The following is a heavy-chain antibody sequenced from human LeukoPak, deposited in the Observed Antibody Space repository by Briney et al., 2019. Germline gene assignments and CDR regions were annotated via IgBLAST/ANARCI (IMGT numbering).Heavy chain of an antibody. Sequence: PSETLSLTCAVYGGSFSGYYWSWIRQPPGKGLEWIGEINHSGRTNYNPSLKSRVTISVDTSKNQSSLKLSSVTAADTAVYYCARGKRGYSSSWYDYWGQGTLVTVSS. CDR2: INHSGRT. CDR1: GGSFSGYY. CDR3: ARGKRGYSSSWYDY. D-gene: IGHD6-13*01. J-gene: IGHJ4*02. V-gene: IGHV4-34*01.